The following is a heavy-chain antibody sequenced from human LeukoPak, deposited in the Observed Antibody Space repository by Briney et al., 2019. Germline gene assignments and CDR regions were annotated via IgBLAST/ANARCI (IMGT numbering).Heavy chain of an antibody. CDR2: ISYDGSNK. CDR1: GFTFSSYA. CDR3: ARGPRITGTDY. J-gene: IGHJ4*02. V-gene: IGHV3-30-3*01. D-gene: IGHD3-3*01. Sequence: GGSLRLSCAASGFTFSSYAMHWVRQAPGKGLEWVAVISYDGSNKYYADSVKGRFTISRDNSKNTLYLQMNSLGAEDTAVYYCARGPRITGTDYWGQGTLVTVSS.